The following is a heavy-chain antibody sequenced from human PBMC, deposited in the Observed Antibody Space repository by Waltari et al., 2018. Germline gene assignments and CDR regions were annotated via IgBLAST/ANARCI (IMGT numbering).Heavy chain of an antibody. CDR1: GGSISSVSFY. J-gene: IGHJ4*02. CDR2: IYKNGET. D-gene: IGHD2-2*01. CDR3: AREVVPAALGFGDFDY. Sequence: QVQLQESGPGLVKPSQTLSLPCTVSGGSISSVSFYWNWIRQPAGKGLEWVGRIYKNGETTYNPSLKSRVTLSLDTSKNQFSLELTSMTAADTATYYCAREVVPAALGFGDFDYWGRGTLVTVSS. V-gene: IGHV4-61*02.